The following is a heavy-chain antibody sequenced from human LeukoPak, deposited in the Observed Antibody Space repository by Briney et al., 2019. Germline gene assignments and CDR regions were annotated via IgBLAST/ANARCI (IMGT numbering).Heavy chain of an antibody. Sequence: GGSLRLSCAASGFTFSSYWMSWVRQAPGKGLEWVANIKQDGSEKYYVDSVKGRFTISRDNAKNSLYLQMNSLRAEDTAVYYCARDAPALAAAGGDLGRTGFDIWGRGTPFTVSS. CDR1: GFTFSSYW. J-gene: IGHJ2*01. V-gene: IGHV3-7*01. CDR2: IKQDGSEK. CDR3: ARDAPALAAAGGDLGRTGFDI. D-gene: IGHD6-13*01.